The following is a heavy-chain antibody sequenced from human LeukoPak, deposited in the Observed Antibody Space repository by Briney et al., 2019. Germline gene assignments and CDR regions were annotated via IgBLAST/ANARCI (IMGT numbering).Heavy chain of an antibody. CDR1: GFTFSNYA. Sequence: PGGSLRLSCVDPGFTFSNYAMNWVRQAPGKGLERVSAISGSGGNTYYADSVKGRLTISRDNSRNTLFLQINSLRAEDTAVYYCAKAGGLDHYYYMDVWGKGTTVTVSS. V-gene: IGHV3-23*01. J-gene: IGHJ6*03. CDR2: ISGSGGNT. CDR3: AKAGGLDHYYYMDV.